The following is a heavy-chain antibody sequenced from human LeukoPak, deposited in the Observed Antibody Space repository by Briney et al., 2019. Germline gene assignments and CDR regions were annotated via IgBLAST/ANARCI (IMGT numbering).Heavy chain of an antibody. CDR1: GGSISSSNW. J-gene: IGHJ5*02. CDR3: ATGWSGYYWTT. CDR2: IYHSGST. V-gene: IGHV4-4*02. Sequence: SGTLSLTCAVSGGSISSSNWWSWVRQPPGKGLEWIGEIYHSGSTNYNPSLKSLVTISVDKSKNQFSLKLSSVTAADTAVYYCATGWSGYYWTTWGQGTLVAVSS. D-gene: IGHD3-3*01.